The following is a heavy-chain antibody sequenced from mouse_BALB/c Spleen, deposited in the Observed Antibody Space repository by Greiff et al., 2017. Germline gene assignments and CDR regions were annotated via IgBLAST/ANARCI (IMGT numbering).Heavy chain of an antibody. V-gene: IGHV1-4*01. D-gene: IGHD2-10*01. J-gene: IGHJ3*01. CDR1: GYTFTSYT. Sequence: VQLQESGAELARPGASVKMSCKASGYTFTSYTMHWVKQRPGQGLEWIGYINPSSGYTNYNQKFKDKATLTADKSSSTAYMQLSSLTSEDSAVYYCAKGLLRFAYWGQGTLVTVSA. CDR3: AKGLLRFAY. CDR2: INPSSGYT.